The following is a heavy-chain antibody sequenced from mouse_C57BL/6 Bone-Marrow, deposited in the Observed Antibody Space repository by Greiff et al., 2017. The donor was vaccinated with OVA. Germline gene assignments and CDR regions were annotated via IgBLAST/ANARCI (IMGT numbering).Heavy chain of an antibody. CDR2: IDPEDGET. D-gene: IGHD3-2*02. J-gene: IGHJ2*01. Sequence: VQLQQSGAELVKPGASVKLSCTASGFNIKDYYMHWVKQRTEQGLEWIGRIDPEDGETKYAPKFQGKATITADTTSNTAYLQLSSLTSEDTAVYYCAKGRTAQATVKDYWGQGTTLTVSS. CDR1: GFNIKDYY. CDR3: AKGRTAQATVKDY. V-gene: IGHV14-2*01.